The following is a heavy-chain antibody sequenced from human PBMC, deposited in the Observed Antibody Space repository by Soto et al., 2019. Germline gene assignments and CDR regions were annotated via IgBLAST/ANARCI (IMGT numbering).Heavy chain of an antibody. CDR1: GLTFSNYA. V-gene: IGHV3-23*01. CDR2: MSGSSSTT. J-gene: IGHJ4*02. Sequence: EVRLLESGGGLVKPGGSLRLSCATSGLTFSNYAMSWVRQAPGGGLEWVSLMSGSSSTTYYADSVRCRFTISRDRSKNTLYLQLSSLRAEDTALYYCAKNQERELPRVIDFWGQGTLVTVSS. D-gene: IGHD5-18*01. CDR3: AKNQERELPRVIDF.